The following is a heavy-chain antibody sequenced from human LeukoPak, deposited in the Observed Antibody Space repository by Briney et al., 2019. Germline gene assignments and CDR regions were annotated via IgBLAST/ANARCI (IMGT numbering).Heavy chain of an antibody. V-gene: IGHV3-23*01. CDR3: AKDGFNYTSRDNDGFDT. CDR1: GFSVGSYG. Sequence: GGSLRLSCAASGFSVGSYGMSWVRQAPGKGLEWVSTFSGNGEWTHYTDSVKGRFTTSRDKTKNTLYLQMNSLIFEDTALYYCAKDGFNYTSRDNDGFDTWGQGTMVTVSS. D-gene: IGHD3-3*01. J-gene: IGHJ3*02. CDR2: FSGNGEWT.